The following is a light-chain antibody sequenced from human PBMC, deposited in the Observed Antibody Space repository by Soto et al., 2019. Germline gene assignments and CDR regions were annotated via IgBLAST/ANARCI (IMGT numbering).Light chain of an antibody. V-gene: IGKV3-11*01. Sequence: DIVLTQSPATLSLSPGERATLSGRASKSVSGYLAWYQQKPGQAPRPLIYDASNRATGIPARFSGSGSGPDFTLTISSLEPEDFAVYYCQQRSNWPRTFGKGTKWIS. CDR1: KSVSGY. CDR2: DAS. CDR3: QQRSNWPRT. J-gene: IGKJ1*01.